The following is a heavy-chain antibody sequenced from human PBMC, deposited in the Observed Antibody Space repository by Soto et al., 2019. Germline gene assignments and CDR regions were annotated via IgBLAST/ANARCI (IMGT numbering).Heavy chain of an antibody. Sequence: EVQLLESGGGLVQPGGSLRLSCTASGFTFSDHAMTWVRQAPGKGLEWVSGISGGGSGAYYADSVKGRFTVSRANSKNTLFLQMDSLRAEDTAVYCCAIDLWWYTHWSQGTLVTVSS. D-gene: IGHD2-15*01. CDR3: AIDLWWYTH. CDR2: ISGGGSGA. V-gene: IGHV3-23*01. CDR1: GFTFSDHA. J-gene: IGHJ4*02.